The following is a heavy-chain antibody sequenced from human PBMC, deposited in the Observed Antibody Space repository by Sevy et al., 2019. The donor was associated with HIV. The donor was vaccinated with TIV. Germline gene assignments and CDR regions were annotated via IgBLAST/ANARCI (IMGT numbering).Heavy chain of an antibody. Sequence: SETLSLTCAVSGVSISSGAYSWNWIRQPPGKGLEWIGYIYHTGNTYYNPSLKSRITISLDRSKNQFSLRLSSVTAADTAVYFCARDGGSMTTPGSFDIWGQGTMVTVSS. CDR1: GVSISSGAYS. D-gene: IGHD4-17*01. V-gene: IGHV4-30-2*01. CDR3: ARDGGSMTTPGSFDI. J-gene: IGHJ3*02. CDR2: IYHTGNT.